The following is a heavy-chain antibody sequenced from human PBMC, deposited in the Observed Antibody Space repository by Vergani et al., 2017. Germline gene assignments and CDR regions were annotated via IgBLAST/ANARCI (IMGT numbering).Heavy chain of an antibody. D-gene: IGHD2-8*01. V-gene: IGHV3-21*06. CDR3: ARDCTSGGCPDNYGMDV. CDR1: GFTFSDFS. CDR2: IGSSGPYI. Sequence: EVQLVESGGGLVQPGGSLRLSCAASGFTFSDFSMSWVRQAPGKGLEWVAFIGSSGPYINYADSVKGRFIISRDNTNNSLFLQLRSLRAEDAAVDYCARDCTSGGCPDNYGMDVWGQGATVTVSS. J-gene: IGHJ6*02.